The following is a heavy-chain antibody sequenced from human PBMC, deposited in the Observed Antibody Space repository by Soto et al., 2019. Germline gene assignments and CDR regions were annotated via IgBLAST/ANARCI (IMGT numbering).Heavy chain of an antibody. Sequence: SETLSLTCTVSGGSISSGGYHWSWIRQHPGKGLEWIGYIYYSGSTYYNPSLKSRVTISVDTSKNQFSLKLSSVTAADTAVYHCARDSELRYFDRLPKKGPYFDYWGQGTLVTVSS. D-gene: IGHD3-9*01. V-gene: IGHV4-31*03. CDR2: IYYSGST. CDR1: GGSISSGGYH. CDR3: ARDSELRYFDRLPKKGPYFDY. J-gene: IGHJ4*02.